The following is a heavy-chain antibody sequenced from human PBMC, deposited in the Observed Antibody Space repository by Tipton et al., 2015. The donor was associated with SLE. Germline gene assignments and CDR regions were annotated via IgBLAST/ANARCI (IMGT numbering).Heavy chain of an antibody. D-gene: IGHD3-10*01. J-gene: IGHJ4*01. CDR1: GGPFSGYS. Sequence: TLSLTCAVYGGPFSGYSWSWIRPPPGKGLEWIGQTNPSGNTNYNPSLKSRVTISVDTANNQLSLKLTSVTAADTAVYYCARGAKERITLVRVRPYYFDYWGQGSLVIVSS. CDR3: ARGAKERITLVRVRPYYFDY. CDR2: TNPSGNT. V-gene: IGHV4-34*01.